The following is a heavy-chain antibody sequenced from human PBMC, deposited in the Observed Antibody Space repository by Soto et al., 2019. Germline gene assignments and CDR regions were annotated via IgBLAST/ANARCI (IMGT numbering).Heavy chain of an antibody. J-gene: IGHJ4*02. V-gene: IGHV4-59*01. D-gene: IGHD3-10*01. CDR2: SYYSGST. CDR1: GGSISSYY. CDR3: ARAGITMVRGVFDY. Sequence: PSETLSLTCTVSGGSISSYYWSWIRQPPGKGLEWIGYSYYSGSTNYNPSLKSRVTISVDTSKNQFSLKLSSVTAADTAVYYCARAGITMVRGVFDYWGQGTLVTVSS.